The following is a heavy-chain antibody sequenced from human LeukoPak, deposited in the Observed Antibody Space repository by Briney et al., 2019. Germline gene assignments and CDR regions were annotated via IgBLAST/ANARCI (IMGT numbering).Heavy chain of an antibody. CDR3: ARRPRYCSGGSCYPGR. J-gene: IGHJ4*02. Sequence: PSETLSLTCAVAGGSISSSNWWSWVRQPPGKGLEWIGEIYHSGSTNYNPSLKSRVTISVDKSKNQFSLKLSSVTAADTAVYYCARRPRYCSGGSCYPGRWGQGTLVTVSS. CDR2: IYHSGST. D-gene: IGHD2-15*01. V-gene: IGHV4-4*02. CDR1: GGSISSSNW.